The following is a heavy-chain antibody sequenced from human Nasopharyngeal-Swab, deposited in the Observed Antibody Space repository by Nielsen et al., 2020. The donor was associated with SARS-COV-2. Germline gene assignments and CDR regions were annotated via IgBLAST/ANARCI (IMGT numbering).Heavy chain of an antibody. CDR3: ARIKYDLWNGPPEDY. D-gene: IGHD3-3*01. CDR1: GFTFSNYW. CDR2: IKQDGSEI. V-gene: IGHV3-7*01. Sequence: GESLKISCAASGFTFSNYWMSWVRQAPGKGLEWVANIKQDGSEIYYVDSLKGRFTISRDNAKNSLYLQMNSLRAEDTAVYYCARIKYDLWNGPPEDYWGQGTLVTVSS. J-gene: IGHJ4*02.